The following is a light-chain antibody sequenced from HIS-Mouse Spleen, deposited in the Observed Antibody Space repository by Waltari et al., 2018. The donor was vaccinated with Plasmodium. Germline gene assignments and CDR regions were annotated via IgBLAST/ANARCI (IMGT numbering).Light chain of an antibody. CDR1: QSVSSN. Sequence: EVVMMQPPATMSVSPGERATLSCRASQSVSSNLAWYQQKPGQAPRLLIYGASTRATGIPARFSGSGSGTEFTLTISSLQSEDFAVYYCQQYNNWSFTFGPGTKVDIK. J-gene: IGKJ3*01. CDR3: QQYNNWSFT. CDR2: GAS. V-gene: IGKV3-15*01.